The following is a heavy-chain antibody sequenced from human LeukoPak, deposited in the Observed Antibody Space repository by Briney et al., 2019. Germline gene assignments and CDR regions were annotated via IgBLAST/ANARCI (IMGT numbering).Heavy chain of an antibody. V-gene: IGHV4-30-4*01. CDR2: IYYSGST. Sequence: PSQTLSLTCTVSGGSISSGGYYWSWIRQPPGEGLEWIGYIYYSGSTYYHPSLKSRVTISLDTSMNQFSLKLSSGTAADTAVYYCARVTTVTTSFHFDYWGQGTLVTVSS. D-gene: IGHD4-17*01. J-gene: IGHJ4*02. CDR1: GGSISSGGYY. CDR3: ARVTTVTTSFHFDY.